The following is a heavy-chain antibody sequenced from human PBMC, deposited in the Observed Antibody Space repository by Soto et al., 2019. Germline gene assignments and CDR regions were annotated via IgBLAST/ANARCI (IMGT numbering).Heavy chain of an antibody. CDR2: IIPIFGTA. CDR1: GGTFSSYA. V-gene: IGHV1-69*12. CDR3: AKTPENYYYGMDV. J-gene: IGHJ6*02. Sequence: QVQLVQSGAEVKKPGSSVKVSCKASGGTFSSYAISWVRQAPGQGLEWMGGIIPIFGTADYAQKFPGRVTITADESTTTAYVELSSLTSEDTAVYYCAKTPENYYYGMDVWGQGTTVTVSS.